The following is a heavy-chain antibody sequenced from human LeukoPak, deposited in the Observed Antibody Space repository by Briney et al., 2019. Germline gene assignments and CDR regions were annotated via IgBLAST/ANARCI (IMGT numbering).Heavy chain of an antibody. Sequence: GGSLRLSCAASGFTFSNYAMSWVRQAPGKGLEWVSAISGSGGSTYYADSVKGRFTISRDNSKNTLYLQMNSLRAEDTAVYYCVRDAGGFVELWVGWFDPWGQGTLVTVSS. CDR1: GFTFSNYA. CDR2: ISGSGGST. CDR3: VRDAGGFVELWVGWFDP. J-gene: IGHJ5*02. V-gene: IGHV3-23*01. D-gene: IGHD3-10*01.